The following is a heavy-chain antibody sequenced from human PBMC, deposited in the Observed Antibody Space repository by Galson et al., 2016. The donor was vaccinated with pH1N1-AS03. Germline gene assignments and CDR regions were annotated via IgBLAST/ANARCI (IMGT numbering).Heavy chain of an antibody. D-gene: IGHD3-16*01. Sequence: SLRLSCAGSGFSIRTYWMHWVRQVPGKGLVWVARINTDGSNTDYADSVKDRFRISRDNAKNTLYLQMNRLGAEDKALYYCARGCDDYIWGGYSGDYWSQGILVTVSS. CDR1: GFSIRTYW. V-gene: IGHV3-74*01. CDR3: ARGCDDYIWGGYSGDY. CDR2: INTDGSNT. J-gene: IGHJ4*02.